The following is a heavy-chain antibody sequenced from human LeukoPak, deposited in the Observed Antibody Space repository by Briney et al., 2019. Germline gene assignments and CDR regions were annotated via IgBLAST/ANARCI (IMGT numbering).Heavy chain of an antibody. CDR2: VNQYESEK. D-gene: IGHD6-13*01. J-gene: IGHJ5*02. CDR3: AKDPIAAAGINWFDP. Sequence: PGGSLRLSCITSGITFSSYWMSWVRQAPGKGLEWVANVNQYESEKYYVDSVKGRFTISRDNAKNSLFLQMNSLRAEDTAVYYCAKDPIAAAGINWFDPWGQGTLVTVSS. V-gene: IGHV3-7*03. CDR1: GITFSSYW.